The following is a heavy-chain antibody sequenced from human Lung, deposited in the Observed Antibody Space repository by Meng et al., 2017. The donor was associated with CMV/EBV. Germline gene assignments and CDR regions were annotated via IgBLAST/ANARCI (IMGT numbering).Heavy chain of an antibody. J-gene: IGHJ3*02. CDR3: ARQHLKPGVEGLPAYDI. D-gene: IGHD2-8*01. Sequence: SETLSLXCTVSGDSIISTHYYWGWIRQPPGMGLAWIGTIYYSGTTYYTLSLKSRVTISVDTYKNQISLKVSSVTAADTAVYYGARQHLKPGVEGLPAYDIXGQGXMVTVSS. V-gene: IGHV4-39*01. CDR1: GDSIISTHYY. CDR2: IYYSGTT.